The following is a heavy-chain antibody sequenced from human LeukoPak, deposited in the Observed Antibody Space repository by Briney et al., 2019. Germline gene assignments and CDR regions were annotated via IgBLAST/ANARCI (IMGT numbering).Heavy chain of an antibody. D-gene: IGHD7-27*01. CDR2: ISYDGTNK. V-gene: IGHV3-30*03. CDR1: GFTFSSYG. J-gene: IGHJ4*02. Sequence: AGGSLRLSCAASGFTFSSYGMHWVRQAPGKGLEWVAVISYDGTNKYYADSVKGRFTISRDNSKNTLYLQMNSLRAEDTAVYYCASQLGTTDDYWGQGTLVTVSS. CDR3: ASQLGTTDDY.